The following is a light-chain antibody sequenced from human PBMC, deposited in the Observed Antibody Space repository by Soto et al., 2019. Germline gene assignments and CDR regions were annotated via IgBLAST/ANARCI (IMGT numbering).Light chain of an antibody. V-gene: IGLV2-23*02. CDR2: EVS. CDR3: CSYAGSSTPQVV. CDR1: SSDVGSYNL. Sequence: QSALTQPASVSGSPGQSITISCTGTSSDVGSYNLVSWYQQHPGKAPKLMIYEVSKRPSGVSNRFSGSKSGNTASLTISGLQAEDEADYYCCSYAGSSTPQVVFGRGTKLTVL. J-gene: IGLJ2*01.